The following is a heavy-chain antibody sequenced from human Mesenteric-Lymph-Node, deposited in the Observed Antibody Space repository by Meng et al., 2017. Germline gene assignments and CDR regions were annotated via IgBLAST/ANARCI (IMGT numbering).Heavy chain of an antibody. D-gene: IGHD6-19*01. J-gene: IGHJ4*02. CDR1: GCSTSNSDYY. Sequence: VPLEESGPGLWKPSPTLSLTFTVSGCSTSNSDYYWSWIRQPPGKGLEWIGYIYYSGSTFYTPSLKRRVIISIDTSKNQFSLNLRSVTAADTAVYYCARVSSGWDYFDYWGQGTLVTVSS. V-gene: IGHV4-30-4*01. CDR3: ARVSSGWDYFDY. CDR2: IYYSGST.